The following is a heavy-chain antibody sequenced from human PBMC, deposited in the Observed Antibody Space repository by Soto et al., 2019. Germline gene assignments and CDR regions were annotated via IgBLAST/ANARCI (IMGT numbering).Heavy chain of an antibody. CDR1: GGTFSSYA. CDR2: IIPIFGTA. V-gene: IGHV1-69*06. J-gene: IGHJ6*02. Sequence: ASVKVSFKASGGTFSSYAISWVRQAPGQGLEWMGGIIPIFGTANYAQKFQGRVTITADKSTSTAYMELSSLRSEDTAVYYCARAQYNWNARDYYYGMDVWGQGTTVTVSS. CDR3: ARAQYNWNARDYYYGMDV. D-gene: IGHD1-20*01.